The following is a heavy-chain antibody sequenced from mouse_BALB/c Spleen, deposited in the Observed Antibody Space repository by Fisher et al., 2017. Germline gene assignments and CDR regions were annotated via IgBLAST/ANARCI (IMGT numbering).Heavy chain of an antibody. V-gene: IGHV5-9*04. J-gene: IGHJ1*01. CDR3: ARILEFITTARYFDV. D-gene: IGHD1-2*01. Sequence: GRFTISRDNAKNTLYLQMSSLRSEDTAMYYCARILEFITTARYFDVWGAGTTVTSPQ.